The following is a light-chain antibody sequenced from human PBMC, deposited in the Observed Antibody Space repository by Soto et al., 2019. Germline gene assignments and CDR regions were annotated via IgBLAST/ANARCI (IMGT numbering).Light chain of an antibody. CDR1: QNINNY. CDR3: QQYENRPT. V-gene: IGKV1-33*01. Sequence: DIQMTQSLSSLSASVGDRVTITCQASQNINNYLNWYQQKPGRAPKLLIYDASNLEAGVPSRFRGSGSGTDFTFTISRLQPEDIATYYCQQYENRPTFGQGTRLEIK. CDR2: DAS. J-gene: IGKJ5*01.